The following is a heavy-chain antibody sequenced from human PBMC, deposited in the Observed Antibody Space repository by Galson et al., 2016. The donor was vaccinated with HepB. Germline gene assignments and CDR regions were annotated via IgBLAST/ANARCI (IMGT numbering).Heavy chain of an antibody. Sequence: SLRLSCAASGFIFRNHGMHWVRQAPGKGLEWVAIIWFDGTQFYGDSVEGRFTISRDISENTLFLQMNSLRAEDTAVYYCARGGNYGDSGYYSNYFGMDAWGKGTTGTVSS. CDR1: GFIFRNHG. D-gene: IGHD3-22*01. CDR3: ARGGNYGDSGYYSNYFGMDA. CDR2: IWFDGTQ. V-gene: IGHV3-33*01. J-gene: IGHJ6*04.